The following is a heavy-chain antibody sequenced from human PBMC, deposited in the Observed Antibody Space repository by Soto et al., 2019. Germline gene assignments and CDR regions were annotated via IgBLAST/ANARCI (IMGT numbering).Heavy chain of an antibody. CDR3: ARAGISQAAAGSLDCCPIDS. CDR2: IYSGGTT. V-gene: IGHV3-66*01. Sequence: EVQLVESVGVLVQPGGSLRLSCAASGFTVSSNYMSWFREAPGKGLERGSIIYSGGTTYYADSVKGRFTISRDNSNNTLYLQMNSLRAEATAVYYCARAGISQAAAGSLDCCPIDSWGQGILVTVSS. J-gene: IGHJ4*02. D-gene: IGHD6-13*01. CDR1: GFTVSSNY.